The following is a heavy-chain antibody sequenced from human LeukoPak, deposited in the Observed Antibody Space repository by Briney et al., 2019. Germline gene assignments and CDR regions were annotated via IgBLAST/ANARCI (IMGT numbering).Heavy chain of an antibody. CDR3: ASAYCGGDCYSGYFQY. V-gene: IGHV4-34*01. J-gene: IGHJ1*01. CDR1: GGSFSSYY. D-gene: IGHD2-21*02. Sequence: NPSETLSLTCTVYGGSFSSYYRGWIRQPPGKGLEWIGEINHSGITNYNPSLKSRITISVDTSKNQFSLKLSSVTAADTAMYYCASAYCGGDCYSGYFQYWGQGTLVTVSS. CDR2: INHSGIT.